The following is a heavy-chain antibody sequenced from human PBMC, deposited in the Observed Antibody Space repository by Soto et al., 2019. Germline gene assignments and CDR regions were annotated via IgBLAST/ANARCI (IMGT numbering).Heavy chain of an antibody. V-gene: IGHV1-18*01. CDR3: GSDRGHSTGLYRGGRFDY. CDR1: GYTFTSYG. CDR2: ISAYNGNT. J-gene: IGHJ4*02. D-gene: IGHD6-25*01. Sequence: ASVKVSCKASGYTFTSYGLSWVRQAPGHGLEWIGWISAYNGNTNYAQKLQGRVTMTTDTSTTTAYLGLRSLRSDDTAVYYSGSDRGHSTGLYRGGRFDYGRQGNLVTVSS.